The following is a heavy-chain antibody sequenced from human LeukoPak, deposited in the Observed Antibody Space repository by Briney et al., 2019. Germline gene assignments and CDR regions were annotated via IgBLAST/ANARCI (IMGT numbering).Heavy chain of an antibody. V-gene: IGHV3-30*18. Sequence: GRSLRLSCAASGFTFSTYAMHWVRQAPGKGLEWVAIISYDGGSTSYADSGKGRFTISRDNSKNTLYLQMSSLRTEDTAVYYCAKIEGSSSYYFDYWGQGTLVTVSS. CDR1: GFTFSTYA. J-gene: IGHJ4*02. CDR3: AKIEGSSSYYFDY. CDR2: ISYDGGST. D-gene: IGHD6-6*01.